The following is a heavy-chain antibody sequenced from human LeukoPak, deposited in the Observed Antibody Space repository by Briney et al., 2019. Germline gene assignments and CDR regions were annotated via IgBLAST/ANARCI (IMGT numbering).Heavy chain of an antibody. CDR2: IYYSGST. CDR1: GGSISSGGYY. J-gene: IGHJ4*02. Sequence: SRTLSLTCTVSGGSISSGGYYWSWIRQHPGKGLEWIGYIYYSGSTYYNPSLKSRVTISVDTSKNQFSLKLSSVTAADTAVYYCARGGPDTAMVPPDYWGQGTLVTVSS. V-gene: IGHV4-31*03. D-gene: IGHD5-18*01. CDR3: ARGGPDTAMVPPDY.